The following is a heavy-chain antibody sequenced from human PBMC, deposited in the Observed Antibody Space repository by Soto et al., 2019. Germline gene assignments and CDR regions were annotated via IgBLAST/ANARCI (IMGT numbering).Heavy chain of an antibody. Sequence: ASVQVSCKASGGTFSNSAIYWVRQAPGQGLVWMGGFNPIFGAPYYAQTFQGRVTITADESTGTVYMDLSSLRSEDTAVYYCAVGNSTTYNWFDPWGQGTLLTVSS. CDR2: FNPIFGAP. CDR1: GGTFSNSA. CDR3: AVGNSTTYNWFDP. D-gene: IGHD1-7*01. J-gene: IGHJ5*02. V-gene: IGHV1-69*13.